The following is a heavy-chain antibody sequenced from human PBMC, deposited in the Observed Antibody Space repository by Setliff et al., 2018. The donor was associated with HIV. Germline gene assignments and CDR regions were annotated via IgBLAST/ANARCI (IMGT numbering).Heavy chain of an antibody. D-gene: IGHD4-17*01. CDR1: GYSISSRYC. CDR2: IYHSGST. J-gene: IGHJ4*02. Sequence: SETLSLTCTVSGYSISSRYCWGWIRQSPGKGLEWIGSIYHSGSTQYNPSLKSRVTISVDTPKNQFSLKLSSVTAADTAVYYCASSPAWRSDYGLHTFDYWGQGTLVTVSS. CDR3: ASSPAWRSDYGLHTFDY. V-gene: IGHV4-38-2*02.